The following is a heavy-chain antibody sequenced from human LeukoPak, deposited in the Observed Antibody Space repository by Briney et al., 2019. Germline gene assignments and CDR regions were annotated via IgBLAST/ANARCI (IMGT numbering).Heavy chain of an antibody. CDR2: IYYSGST. CDR3: ARDNWDSGRYYYVDV. CDR1: GGSISSYY. D-gene: IGHD7-27*01. Sequence: PSETLSLTCTVSGGSISSYYWSWIRQPPGKGLEWIGYIYYSGSTNYNPSLKSRVTISVDTSKNQFSLKLSSVTAADTAVYYCARDNWDSGRYYYVDVWGKGTTVTVSS. J-gene: IGHJ6*03. V-gene: IGHV4-59*01.